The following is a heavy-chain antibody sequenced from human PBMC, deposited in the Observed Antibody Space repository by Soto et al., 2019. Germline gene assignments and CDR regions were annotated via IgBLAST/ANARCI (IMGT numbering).Heavy chain of an antibody. CDR3: ERVPHHPYCSGGSCHDYFQH. D-gene: IGHD2-15*01. CDR1: VYTFTGYY. J-gene: IGHJ1*01. V-gene: IGHV1-2*02. CDR2: INPNSGGT. Sequence: PSVKVSCKASVYTFTGYYMHWVRQAPGQGLEWMGWINPNSGGTNYAQKFQGRVTMTRDTSISTAYMELSRLRSDDTAVYYCERVPHHPYCSGGSCHDYFQHWGQGTLVTVSS.